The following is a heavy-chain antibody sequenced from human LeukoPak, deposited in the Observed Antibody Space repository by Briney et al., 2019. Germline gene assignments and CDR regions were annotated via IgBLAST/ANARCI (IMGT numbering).Heavy chain of an antibody. CDR2: FDPEDGET. J-gene: IGHJ4*02. D-gene: IGHD2-15*01. CDR3: TTSVVAATRVHFDY. CDR1: GYTLTELS. Sequence: ASVKVSCKVSGYTLTELSMHWVRQAPGKGLEWMGGFDPEDGETIYAQKFQGRVTMAEDTSTDTAYMELSSLRSEDTAVYYCTTSVVAATRVHFDYWGQGTLVTVSS. V-gene: IGHV1-24*01.